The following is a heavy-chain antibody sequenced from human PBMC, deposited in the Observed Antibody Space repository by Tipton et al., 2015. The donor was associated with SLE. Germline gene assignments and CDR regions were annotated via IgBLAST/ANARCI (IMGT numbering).Heavy chain of an antibody. V-gene: IGHV7-4-1*02. CDR2: INTNTGNP. J-gene: IGHJ6*02. CDR3: AREGPLPALMVRGVYYYYGMDV. CDR1: GYTFTSYA. Sequence: QLVQSGSELKKPGASVKVSCKASGYTFTSYAMNWVRQAPGQGLEWMGWINTNTGNPTYAQGFTGRFVFSLDTSVSTAYLQISSLKAEDTAVYYCAREGPLPALMVRGVYYYYGMDVWGQGTTVTVSS. D-gene: IGHD3-10*01.